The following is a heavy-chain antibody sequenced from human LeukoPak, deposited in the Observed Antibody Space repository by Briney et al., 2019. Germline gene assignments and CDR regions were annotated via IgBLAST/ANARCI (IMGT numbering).Heavy chain of an antibody. CDR3: ARAPFWSGYYADY. CDR1: GGSISSYY. CDR2: IYSSGAS. V-gene: IGHV4-4*07. D-gene: IGHD3-3*01. J-gene: IGHJ4*02. Sequence: PSETLSLTCTVSGGSISSYYWTWIRQPAGKGLEWIGRIYSSGASNYNPSLKSRVTMSVDTSKNQFSLKLDSLTAADTAVYYCARAPFWSGYYADYWGQGTLVTVSS.